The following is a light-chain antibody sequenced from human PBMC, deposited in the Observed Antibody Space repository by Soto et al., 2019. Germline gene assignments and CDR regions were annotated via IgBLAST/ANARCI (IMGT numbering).Light chain of an antibody. V-gene: IGKV3-15*01. Sequence: EIVMTQSPATLSVSPGERATLSCRASQSVSTNLAWYQQKPGQSPRLLIYGTSTRATGVPARFSGGGSGTEFTLTISRLQTEDFAVYYCQLFGTSPPPFGQGTRLEIK. CDR2: GTS. CDR1: QSVSTN. J-gene: IGKJ5*01. CDR3: QLFGTSPPP.